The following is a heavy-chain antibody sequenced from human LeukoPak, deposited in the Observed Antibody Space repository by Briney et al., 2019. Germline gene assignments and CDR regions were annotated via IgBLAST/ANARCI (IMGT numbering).Heavy chain of an antibody. CDR1: GDSMTTTSHF. Sequence: PSETLSLTCTVSGDSMTTTSHFWDWVRQPPGKGLEWIGSIYYRGSTYYNPSLKSRVTISVDTSKNQFSLKLSSVTAADTAVYYCARDPAHGSGTVWGQGTLVTVSS. CDR2: IYYRGST. D-gene: IGHD3-10*01. CDR3: ARDPAHGSGTV. V-gene: IGHV4-39*07. J-gene: IGHJ4*02.